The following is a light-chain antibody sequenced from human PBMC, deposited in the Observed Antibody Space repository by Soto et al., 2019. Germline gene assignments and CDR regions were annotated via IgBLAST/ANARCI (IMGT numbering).Light chain of an antibody. CDR1: QSLLYSNNKNY. Sequence: DIVMTQSPDSLAVSLGERATINCKSSQSLLYSNNKNYLGWYQQKPGQPPKLLIYLASTRESGVPDRFSGSGSGTDFTLTISSLQAEDVAIYYCLQYLDIPRTFGQGTKLEIK. CDR3: LQYLDIPRT. CDR2: LAS. J-gene: IGKJ2*01. V-gene: IGKV4-1*01.